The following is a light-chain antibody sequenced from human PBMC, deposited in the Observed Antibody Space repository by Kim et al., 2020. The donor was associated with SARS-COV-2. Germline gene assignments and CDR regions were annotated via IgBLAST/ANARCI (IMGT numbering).Light chain of an antibody. CDR2: EVS. V-gene: IGLV2-23*02. CDR3: YSYTISSIWV. Sequence: GQSITLSCTVTSSDVWNYDLVSWYRQYPGKAPTLLIFEVSQRPSGVSNRFSGSKSGNTASLTISGLQAEDEADYYCYSYTISSIWVFGGGTQLTVL. CDR1: SSDVWNYDL. J-gene: IGLJ3*02.